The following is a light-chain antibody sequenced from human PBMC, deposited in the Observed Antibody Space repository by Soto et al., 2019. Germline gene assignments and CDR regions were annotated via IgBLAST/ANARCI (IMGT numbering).Light chain of an antibody. CDR3: QQYNRIPIL. Sequence: EIQMTQSPSTLSASLGDRVTITCRASQSISSWLAWYQQKPGKAPKLLIYKASSFESGVPARFSGSGSGTEFTLTISSLQPDDFATYYCQQYNRIPILFGQGTKLEIK. CDR1: QSISSW. CDR2: KAS. J-gene: IGKJ2*01. V-gene: IGKV1-5*03.